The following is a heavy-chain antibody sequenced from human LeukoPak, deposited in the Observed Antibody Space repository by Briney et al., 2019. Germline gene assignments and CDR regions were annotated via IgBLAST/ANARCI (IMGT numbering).Heavy chain of an antibody. V-gene: IGHV5-51*01. Sequence: GESLKISCKGSGYSFTTYCIAWVRQMPGKGLEWMGIIYPGDSETRYSPSFQGQVTISADKSISTAYLQWSSLKASDTAMYYCARPGMEGATTDAFDIWGQGTMVTVSS. CDR1: GYSFTTYC. D-gene: IGHD1-26*01. J-gene: IGHJ3*02. CDR2: IYPGDSET. CDR3: ARPGMEGATTDAFDI.